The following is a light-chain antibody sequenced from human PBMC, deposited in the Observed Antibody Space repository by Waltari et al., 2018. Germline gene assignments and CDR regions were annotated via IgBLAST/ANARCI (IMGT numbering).Light chain of an antibody. CDR3: QQGASFPPT. CDR1: QVISNW. J-gene: IGKJ1*01. Sequence: DIQMTQSPPSVSASVVDRVTVVCRASQVISNWLAWYQQKPGKAPKLLIYAASVLQTGVPSRFSGSGSGTDFTLTITNLQTEDFATYFCQQGASFPPTFGQGTKVEVK. CDR2: AAS. V-gene: IGKV1-12*01.